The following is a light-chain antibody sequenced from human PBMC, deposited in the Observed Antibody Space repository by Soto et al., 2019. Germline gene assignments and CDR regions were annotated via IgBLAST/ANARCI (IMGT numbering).Light chain of an antibody. Sequence: SYELTQPPSVSVAPGQTARITCGGKKIGTKSVHWYQQKPGQAPVLVVYDDSDRPSGIPERFSGSNSGNTATLTISRVEAGDEADYYCQVWHRSSDHLWVFGGGTKVTVL. CDR1: KIGTKS. J-gene: IGLJ3*02. CDR2: DDS. CDR3: QVWHRSSDHLWV. V-gene: IGLV3-21*02.